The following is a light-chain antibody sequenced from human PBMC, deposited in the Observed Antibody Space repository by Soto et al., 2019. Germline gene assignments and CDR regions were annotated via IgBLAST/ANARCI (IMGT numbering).Light chain of an antibody. CDR2: AAS. CDR3: QHYNDWRWT. J-gene: IGKJ1*01. Sequence: EIVMTQSPATLSVSPGEGATLSCRASQSISSKLAWYQQKPGQAPRLLIYAASTRATGVPARFSGSGSGPEFTLTISSLQSEDLAVYYCQHYNDWRWTFGQGTKVEIK. V-gene: IGKV3-15*01. CDR1: QSISSK.